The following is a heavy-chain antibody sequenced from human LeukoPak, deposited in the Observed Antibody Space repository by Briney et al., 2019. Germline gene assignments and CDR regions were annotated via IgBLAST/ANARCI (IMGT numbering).Heavy chain of an antibody. J-gene: IGHJ5*02. CDR3: ARGSVTAAFDP. D-gene: IGHD6-25*01. V-gene: IGHV3-74*01. CDR2: TNSDGSST. CDR1: GFTLSSYW. Sequence: PGGSLRLSCAASGFTLSSYWMHWVRQAPGKGLVWVSRTNSDGSSTGYADSVKGRFTISRDNAKNTLYLQMNSLRAEDTAVYYCARGSVTAAFDPWGQGTLVTVSS.